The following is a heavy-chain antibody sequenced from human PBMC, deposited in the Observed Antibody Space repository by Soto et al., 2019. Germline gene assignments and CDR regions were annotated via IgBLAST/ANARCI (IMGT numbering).Heavy chain of an antibody. CDR1: GFSFRNYA. J-gene: IGHJ4*02. Sequence: EVQLLESGGGLVQPGGSLRLSGAASGFSFRNYAMSWVRQAPGKGLEWISTLTGSSSNIYYADSVKGRFAISRDNSRNTLYLQMNSLTAEDTAVYYCANGRATYGLLTHDYWGQGTLVTVSS. CDR3: ANGRATYGLLTHDY. V-gene: IGHV3-23*01. CDR2: LTGSSSNI. D-gene: IGHD3-10*01.